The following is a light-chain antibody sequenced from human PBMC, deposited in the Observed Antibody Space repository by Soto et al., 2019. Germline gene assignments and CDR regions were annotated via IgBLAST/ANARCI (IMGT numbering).Light chain of an antibody. CDR3: HQRKSWPRT. CDR1: QSVSNNY. Sequence: EMVLTQSPGTLSLSPGDRATLSCRASQSVSNNYLAWYQQKPGQAPRLLIYGASNRATGIPARFSGSGSGTDFTLTISSLEPEDFAVYYCHQRKSWPRTFGQGTKVDIK. V-gene: IGKV3-11*01. CDR2: GAS. J-gene: IGKJ1*01.